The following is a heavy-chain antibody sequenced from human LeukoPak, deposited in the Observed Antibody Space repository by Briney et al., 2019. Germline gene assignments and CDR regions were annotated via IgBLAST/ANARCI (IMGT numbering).Heavy chain of an antibody. CDR2: IYHSGSS. CDR3: ARGYSSSWYPNWFDP. J-gene: IGHJ5*02. D-gene: IGHD6-13*01. V-gene: IGHV4-38-2*02. CDR1: GYSISSGYY. Sequence: PSETLSLTCTVSGYSISSGYYWGRIRQPPGKGLEWIGSIYHSGSSYYNPSLNSRVTISVDTSKNQFSLKLSSVTAADTAVYYCARGYSSSWYPNWFDPWGQGTLVTVSS.